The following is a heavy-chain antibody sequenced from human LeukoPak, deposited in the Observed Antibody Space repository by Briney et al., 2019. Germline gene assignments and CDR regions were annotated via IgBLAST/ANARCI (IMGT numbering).Heavy chain of an antibody. J-gene: IGHJ5*02. V-gene: IGHV1-69*05. CDR3: AREGYYDSSGYYGWFDP. D-gene: IGHD3-22*01. CDR1: GGTFSSYA. Sequence: ASVKVSCEASGGTFSSYAISWVRQAPGQGLEWMGRIIPIFGTANYAQKFQGRVTITTDESTSTAYMELSSLRSEDTAVYYCAREGYYDSSGYYGWFDPWGQGTLVTVSS. CDR2: IIPIFGTA.